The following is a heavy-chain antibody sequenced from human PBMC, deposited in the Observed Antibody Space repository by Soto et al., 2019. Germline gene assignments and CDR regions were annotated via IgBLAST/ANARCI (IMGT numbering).Heavy chain of an antibody. J-gene: IGHJ4*02. D-gene: IGHD7-27*01. CDR1: GFTFSMYL. CDR3: ARADWGSLDQ. Sequence: GVSLRLSCSASGFTFSMYLMSWVRQAPGKGLESVANINQGGSETYSVDSVKGRFTISRDNAKNSLYLQMNSLRVEDTAVYFCARADWGSLDQWGQGTLVTVSS. CDR2: INQGGSET. V-gene: IGHV3-7*03.